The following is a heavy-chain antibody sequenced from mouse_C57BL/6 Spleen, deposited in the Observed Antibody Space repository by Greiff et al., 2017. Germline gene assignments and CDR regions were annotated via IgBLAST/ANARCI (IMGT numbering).Heavy chain of an antibody. Sequence: EVQLQQSGPELVKPGASVKMSCKASGYTFTDYNMHWVKQSHGKSLEWIGYINPNNGGTSYNQKFKGKATLTVNKSSSTAYMELRSLTSEDSAVYYCASSIYYDYEVFAYWGQGTLVTVSA. CDR2: INPNNGGT. CDR1: GYTFTDYN. J-gene: IGHJ3*01. CDR3: ASSIYYDYEVFAY. V-gene: IGHV1-22*01. D-gene: IGHD2-4*01.